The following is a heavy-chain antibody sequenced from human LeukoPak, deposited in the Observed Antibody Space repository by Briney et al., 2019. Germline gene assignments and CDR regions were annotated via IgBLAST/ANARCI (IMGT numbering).Heavy chain of an antibody. D-gene: IGHD3-22*01. CDR1: GVSISSGGYY. V-gene: IGHV4-31*01. J-gene: IGHJ4*02. CDR2: IDYSGST. Sequence: SQTLSLTWTVSGVSISSGGYYWSWIRQPPGKGLEWLVYIDYSGSTYYNPSLKSLVTISVDTSKNQFSLKLSSVTAADTAVYYCARDQYYDSSGYPGYFDYWGQGTLVTVSS. CDR3: ARDQYYDSSGYPGYFDY.